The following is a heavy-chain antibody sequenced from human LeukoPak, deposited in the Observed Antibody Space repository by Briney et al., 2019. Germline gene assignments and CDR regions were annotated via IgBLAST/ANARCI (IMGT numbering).Heavy chain of an antibody. J-gene: IGHJ4*02. D-gene: IGHD6-19*01. V-gene: IGHV4-34*01. CDR2: INHSGST. CDR1: GGSFSGYY. Sequence: SETLSLTCAVYGGSFSGYYWSWIRQPPGKGLEWIGEINHSGSTNYNPSLKSRVTISVDTSKNQFSLKLSSVTAADTAVYYCARYHGLVPMEISIWGQGTLVTVSS. CDR3: ARYHGLVPMEISI.